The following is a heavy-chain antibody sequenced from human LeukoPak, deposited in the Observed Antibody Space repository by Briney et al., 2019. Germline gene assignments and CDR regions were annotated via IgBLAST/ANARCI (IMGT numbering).Heavy chain of an antibody. V-gene: IGHV3-21*01. CDR1: GFTVSSNY. J-gene: IGHJ4*02. D-gene: IGHD5-12*01. CDR2: ISSSGDYI. Sequence: GGSLRLSCAASGFTVSSNYMSWVRQAPGKGLEWVSSISSSGDYIHHADSVKGRFTISRDNAKNSLYLQMTSLRAEDTAVYYCARELVAKQDLDYWGQGTLVTVSS. CDR3: ARELVAKQDLDY.